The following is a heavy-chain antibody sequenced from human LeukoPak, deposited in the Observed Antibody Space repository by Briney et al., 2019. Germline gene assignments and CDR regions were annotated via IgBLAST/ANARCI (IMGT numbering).Heavy chain of an antibody. D-gene: IGHD4-17*01. V-gene: IGHV3-23*01. CDR3: VYSGDYEKGY. J-gene: IGHJ4*02. CDR1: GFTFSSYA. CDR2: ISGSGGST. Sequence: GGSLRLSCAASGFTFSSYAMSWVRQAPGKGLEWVSGISGSGGSTYYADSVKGRFTISRDNSKNSLYLQMNSLRAEDTAVYYCVYSGDYEKGYWGQGTLVTVSS.